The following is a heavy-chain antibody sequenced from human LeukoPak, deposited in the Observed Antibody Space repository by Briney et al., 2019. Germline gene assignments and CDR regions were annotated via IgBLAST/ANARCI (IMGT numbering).Heavy chain of an antibody. V-gene: IGHV3-15*01. CDR3: STHGSGNSYYFGY. D-gene: IGHD3-3*01. CDR2: IKSTPHGGTT. J-gene: IGHJ4*02. Sequence: GGSLRLSCAVSGLTFSHAWMSWVRQAPGKGLEWVGRIKSTPHGGTTDYAAPVKGRFTISRDDSKNTLYLQMNSLKTDDTAVYYCSTHGSGNSYYFGYWGQGTLVTVSS. CDR1: GLTFSHAW.